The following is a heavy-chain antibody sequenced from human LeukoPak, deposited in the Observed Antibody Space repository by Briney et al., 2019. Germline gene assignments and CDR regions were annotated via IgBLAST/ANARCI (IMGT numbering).Heavy chain of an antibody. V-gene: IGHV3-23*01. J-gene: IGHJ6*03. CDR3: AKQGRDWLRDYYYYMDV. D-gene: IGHD3-9*01. CDR2: FGGRGGST. CDR1: GFTFSSYA. Sequence: GGSLRLSCAASGFTFSSYAMSWVRQSPGKGLEWVSSFGGRGGSTYYADSVKGRFTISRDNSKNTLYLQMNSLRAEDTAVYYCAKQGRDWLRDYYYYMDVWGKGTTVTISS.